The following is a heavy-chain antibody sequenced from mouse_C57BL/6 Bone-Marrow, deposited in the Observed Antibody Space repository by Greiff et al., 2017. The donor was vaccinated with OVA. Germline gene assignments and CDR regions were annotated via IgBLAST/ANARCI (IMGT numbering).Heavy chain of an antibody. CDR3: ARGGYGWFAY. Sequence: QVQLQQSGPELVKPGASVKLSCKASGYAFSSSWMNWVKQRPGQGLEWIGRIYPGDGDTNYNGKFKGKATLTADKSSSTAYMQLSSLTSEDSAVYYCARGGYGWFAYWGQGTLVTVSA. CDR2: IYPGDGDT. D-gene: IGHD1-1*02. V-gene: IGHV1-82*01. J-gene: IGHJ3*01. CDR1: GYAFSSSW.